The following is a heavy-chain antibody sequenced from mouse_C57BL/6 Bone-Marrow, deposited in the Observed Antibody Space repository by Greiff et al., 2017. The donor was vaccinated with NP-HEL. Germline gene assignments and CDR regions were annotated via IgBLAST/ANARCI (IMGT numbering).Heavy chain of an antibody. Sequence: QVQLKESGAELARPGASVKLSCKASGYTFTSYGISWVKQRTGQGLEWIGEIYPRSGNTYYNEKFKGKATLTADKSSSTAYMELRSLTSEDSAVYFCARVIYSYAMDYWGQGTSVTVSS. CDR1: GYTFTSYG. CDR3: ARVIYSYAMDY. D-gene: IGHD2-1*01. J-gene: IGHJ4*01. V-gene: IGHV1-81*01. CDR2: IYPRSGNT.